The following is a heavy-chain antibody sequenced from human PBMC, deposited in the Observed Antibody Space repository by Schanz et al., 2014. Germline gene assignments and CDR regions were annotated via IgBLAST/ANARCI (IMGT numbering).Heavy chain of an antibody. V-gene: IGHV3-21*03. CDR2: ISYGTSYI. J-gene: IGHJ4*02. CDR1: GFNFSSYS. Sequence: EVQLVESGGGLVKPGGSLRLSCAASGFNFSSYSLNWVRQAPGKGLEWVSSISYGTSYIYYAESVKGRFTVSRDNAENALYLQMNSLRAEDTGLYFCARGGSGSHYRLDYWGQGTLVTVSS. CDR3: ARGGSGSHYRLDY. D-gene: IGHD1-26*01.